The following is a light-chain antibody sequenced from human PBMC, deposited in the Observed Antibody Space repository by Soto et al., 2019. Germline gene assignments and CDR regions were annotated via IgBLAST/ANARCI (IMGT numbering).Light chain of an antibody. Sequence: QSALTQPASVSGSPRRSITISCTGTSSDFGNYNFVSWYQHHPGKPPKLMIYDVSNRPSGVSNRFSGSKSDNTASLTISGLQAEDEADYYCSSYTSSSTLVFGGGTKLTVL. V-gene: IGLV2-14*03. CDR2: DVS. CDR3: SSYTSSSTLV. CDR1: SSDFGNYNF. J-gene: IGLJ2*01.